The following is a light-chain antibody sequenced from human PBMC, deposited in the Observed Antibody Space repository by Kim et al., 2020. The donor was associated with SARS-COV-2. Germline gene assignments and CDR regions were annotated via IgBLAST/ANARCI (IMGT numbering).Light chain of an antibody. V-gene: IGKV3-15*01. CDR2: GAS. CDR1: QSVSSN. CDR3: QQYNNWLPWT. Sequence: EIVMTQSPATLSVSPGERATLSCRASQSVSSNLAWYQQKPGQAPRLLIYGASTRATGIPARFSGSGSGTEFTLTISSLQSEDFAVYYCQQYNNWLPWTFGQGTKLEI. J-gene: IGKJ2*01.